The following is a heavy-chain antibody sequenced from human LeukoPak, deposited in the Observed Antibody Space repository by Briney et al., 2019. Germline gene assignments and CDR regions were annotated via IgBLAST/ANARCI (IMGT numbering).Heavy chain of an antibody. J-gene: IGHJ4*02. Sequence: PGGSLRLSCAASGFTFSDYYMSWIRQAPGKGLEWVSYISSSSSYTNYADSVKGRFPISRDNAKNSLYLQMNSLRAEDTAVYYCARVGYCSSTSCPYGPFDYWGQGTLVTVSS. CDR1: GFTFSDYY. CDR3: ARVGYCSSTSCPYGPFDY. D-gene: IGHD2-2*01. V-gene: IGHV3-11*05. CDR2: ISSSSSYT.